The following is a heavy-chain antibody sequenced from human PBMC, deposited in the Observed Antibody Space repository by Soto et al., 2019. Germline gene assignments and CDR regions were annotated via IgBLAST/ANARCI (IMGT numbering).Heavy chain of an antibody. Sequence: PGGSLRPSFPASEFTFTTFAMSWVRRPPGKGLEWVSGISGSGGSTYHADSVKGRFTISRDNSKNTLYLQMNSLRAEDTAVYYCAKLDLGYCSSTSCRAFDPWGQGTLVTVSS. CDR3: AKLDLGYCSSTSCRAFDP. J-gene: IGHJ5*02. V-gene: IGHV3-23*01. CDR2: ISGSGGST. D-gene: IGHD2-2*01. CDR1: EFTFTTFA.